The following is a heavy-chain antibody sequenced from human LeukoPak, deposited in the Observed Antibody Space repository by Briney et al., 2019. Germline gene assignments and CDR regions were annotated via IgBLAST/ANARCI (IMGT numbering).Heavy chain of an antibody. CDR1: GFTFSDYY. CDR3: AKDYYGSGSSIDY. D-gene: IGHD3-10*01. J-gene: IGHJ4*02. Sequence: PGGSLRLSCAASGFTFSDYYMSWIRQAPGKGLEWVSYISSSGSTIYYADSVKGRFTVSRDNSKNTLYLQMNSLRAEDTAVYYCAKDYYGSGSSIDYWGQGTLVTVSS. CDR2: ISSSGSTI. V-gene: IGHV3-11*04.